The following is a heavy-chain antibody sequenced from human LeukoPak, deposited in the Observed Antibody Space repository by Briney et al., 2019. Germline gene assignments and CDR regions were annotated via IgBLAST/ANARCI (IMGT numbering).Heavy chain of an antibody. CDR1: GFTFSSYA. CDR3: ARVPDSTVTTSYFDY. J-gene: IGHJ4*02. CDR2: ISYDGSNK. D-gene: IGHD4-11*01. Sequence: AGGSLRLSCAASGFTFSSYAMHWVRQAPGKGLEWVAVISYDGSNKYYADSVKGRFTISRDNSKNTLYLQMNSLRAEDTAVYYCARVPDSTVTTSYFDYWGQGTLVTVSS. V-gene: IGHV3-30*01.